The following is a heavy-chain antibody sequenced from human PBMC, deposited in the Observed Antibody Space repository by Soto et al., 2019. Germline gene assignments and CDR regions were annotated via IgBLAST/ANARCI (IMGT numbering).Heavy chain of an antibody. D-gene: IGHD6-19*01. J-gene: IGHJ3*02. CDR3: AKDRRAVAGTSGDAFDI. V-gene: IGHV3-30*18. CDR1: GFTFSSYG. CDR2: ISYDGSNK. Sequence: QVQLVESGGGVVQPGRSLRLSCAASGFTFSSYGMHWVRQAPGKGLEWVAVISYDGSNKYYADSVKGRFTISRDNSKNTLYLQMNSLRAEDTAVYYCAKDRRAVAGTSGDAFDIWGQGTMVTVSS.